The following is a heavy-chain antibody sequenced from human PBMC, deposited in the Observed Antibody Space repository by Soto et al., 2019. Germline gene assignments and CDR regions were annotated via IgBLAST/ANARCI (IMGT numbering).Heavy chain of an antibody. Sequence: GASVKVSCKASGYTFTSYAMHWVRQAPGQRLEWMGWINAGNGNTKYSQKFQGRVTITRDTSASTAYMELSSLRSEDTAVYYWARDLGIAAVLGWFDPWGQGTLVTVSS. CDR3: ARDLGIAAVLGWFDP. D-gene: IGHD6-13*01. CDR2: INAGNGNT. J-gene: IGHJ5*02. CDR1: GYTFTSYA. V-gene: IGHV1-3*01.